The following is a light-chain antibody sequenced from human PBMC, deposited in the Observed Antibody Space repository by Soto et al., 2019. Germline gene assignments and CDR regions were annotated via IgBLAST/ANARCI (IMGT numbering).Light chain of an antibody. CDR1: QSVSTK. V-gene: IGKV3-15*01. Sequence: EILMTQSPATLSVSPGETATLSCRASQSVSTKLAWYQQKPGQAPRLLIYDASTRATGIPARFSGSGSGTEFTLTISSLQPDDFATYYCQQYNSYSEAFGQGTKV. J-gene: IGKJ1*01. CDR3: QQYNSYSEA. CDR2: DAS.